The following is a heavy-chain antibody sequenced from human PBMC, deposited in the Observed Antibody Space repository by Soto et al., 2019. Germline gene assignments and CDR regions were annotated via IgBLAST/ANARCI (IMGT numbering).Heavy chain of an antibody. CDR3: LSGRAVGE. D-gene: IGHD1-26*01. CDR2: IRQDGSDK. J-gene: IGHJ4*02. CDR1: GFTFNHYW. V-gene: IGHV3-7*01. Sequence: EVQLVESGGGLVQPGGSLRLSCTVSGFTFNHYWMNWVRQAPGKGLEWLANIRQDGSDKYYVDSVKGRFTISRDNAKNSHYLQMNCLRVEDAAVYYCLSGRAVGEWGQGTLVTVSS.